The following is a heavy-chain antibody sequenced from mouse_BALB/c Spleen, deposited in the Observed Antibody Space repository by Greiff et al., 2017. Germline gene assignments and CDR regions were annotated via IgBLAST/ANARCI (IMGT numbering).Heavy chain of an antibody. CDR1: GFTFSSYG. J-gene: IGHJ4*01. Sequence: EVKLVESGGGLVKPGGSLKLSCAASGFTFSSYGMSWVRQTPDKRLEWVATISSGGSYTYYPDSVKGRFTISRDNAKNTLYLQMSSLKSEDTAMYYCARQSANWGYAMDYWGQGTSVTVSS. V-gene: IGHV5-6*03. D-gene: IGHD4-1*01. CDR3: ARQSANWGYAMDY. CDR2: ISSGGSYT.